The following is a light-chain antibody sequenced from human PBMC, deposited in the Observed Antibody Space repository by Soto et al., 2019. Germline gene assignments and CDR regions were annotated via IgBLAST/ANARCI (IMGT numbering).Light chain of an antibody. CDR1: QSVSSSS. CDR3: HQYGSSPWT. Sequence: EIVLTQSPGTLSLSPGERATLSCRASQSVSSSSLAWYQQKPAQAPRFLIYGASSRAAGIPDRFSGSGSGTDFTLTISRLEPENFAVYCCHQYGSSPWTFGPGTKVDIK. J-gene: IGKJ1*01. V-gene: IGKV3-20*01. CDR2: GAS.